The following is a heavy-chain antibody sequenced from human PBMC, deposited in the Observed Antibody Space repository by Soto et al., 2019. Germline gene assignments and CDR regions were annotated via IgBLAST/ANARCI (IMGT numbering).Heavy chain of an antibody. D-gene: IGHD2-2*02. CDR3: ARESLGYCSTTNCYKVDY. Sequence: GGSLRLSXAASGFTFSSYSMNWVRQAPGKGLEWVSSISSSSSYIYYADSVKGRFTISRDNAKNSLYLQMNSLRAEDTAVYYCARESLGYCSTTNCYKVDYWGQGTLVTVSS. V-gene: IGHV3-21*01. CDR2: ISSSSSYI. J-gene: IGHJ4*02. CDR1: GFTFSSYS.